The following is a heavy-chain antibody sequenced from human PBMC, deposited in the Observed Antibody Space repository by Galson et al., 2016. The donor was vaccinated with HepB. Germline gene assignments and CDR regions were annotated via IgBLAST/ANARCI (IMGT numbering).Heavy chain of an antibody. CDR1: GYTFTSYA. CDR3: ARDSYYYGSGSYLWGDY. CDR2: INTNTGNP. D-gene: IGHD3-10*01. V-gene: IGHV7-4-1*02. Sequence: SVKVSCKASGYTFTSYAMNWVRQAPGQGLEWMGWINTNTGNPTYAQGFTGRFVFSLDTSVSTAYLQISSLKAEDTAVYYCARDSYYYGSGSYLWGDYWGQGTLVTVSS. J-gene: IGHJ4*02.